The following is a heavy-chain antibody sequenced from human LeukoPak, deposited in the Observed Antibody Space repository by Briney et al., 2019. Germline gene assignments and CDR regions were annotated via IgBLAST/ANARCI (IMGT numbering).Heavy chain of an antibody. CDR3: ARRYDYIWGSYRDFDY. V-gene: IGHV4-39*01. D-gene: IGHD3-16*02. Sequence: PLETLSLTCTVSGGSISSSSYYWGWIRQPPGKGLEWIGSIYYSGSTYYNPSLKSRVTISVDASKNQFSLKLSSVTAADTAVYYCARRYDYIWGSYRDFDYWGQGTLVTVSS. CDR1: GGSISSSSYY. CDR2: IYYSGST. J-gene: IGHJ4*02.